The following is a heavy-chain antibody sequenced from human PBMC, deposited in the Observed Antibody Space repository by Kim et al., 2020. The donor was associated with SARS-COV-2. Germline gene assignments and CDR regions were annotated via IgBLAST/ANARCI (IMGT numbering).Heavy chain of an antibody. V-gene: IGHV2-5*01. J-gene: IGHJ4*02. D-gene: IGHD4-17*01. CDR2: DK. CDR3: AHRNSGDFFDY. Sequence: DKRYSPSLRSRLTITKDTSKNQVVLTMTNMDPVDTATYYCAHRNSGDFFDYWGQGTLVTVSS.